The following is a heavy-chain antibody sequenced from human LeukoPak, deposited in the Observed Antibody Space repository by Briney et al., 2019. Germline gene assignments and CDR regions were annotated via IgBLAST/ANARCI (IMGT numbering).Heavy chain of an antibody. Sequence: SETLSLTCDVSGVSINTCCYYWTWIRQPPGKGLEWIGYKYYSGSPRYNPSLRSRLTISLDSSKNQFPLRLTSVTAADTAVYYCTRGRSYGFDFDSWGPGTLVIVSS. CDR3: TRGRSYGFDFDS. CDR2: KYYSGSP. CDR1: GVSINTCCYY. V-gene: IGHV4-61*01. J-gene: IGHJ4*02. D-gene: IGHD5-18*01.